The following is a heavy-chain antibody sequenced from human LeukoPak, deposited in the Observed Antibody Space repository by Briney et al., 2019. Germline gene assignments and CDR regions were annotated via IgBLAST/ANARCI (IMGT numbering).Heavy chain of an antibody. CDR1: GYTFTGDY. D-gene: IGHD5-18*01. Sequence: ASVKVSCKASGYTFTGDYMHWVRQAPGQGLEWRGWINPNSAGTNYAQNFQGSVTMTRYTSISTAYMELSRLRSDNTAVYYCGRGRGDTAMVTYYMDVWGKGTKVTISS. J-gene: IGHJ6*03. V-gene: IGHV1-2*02. CDR3: GRGRGDTAMVTYYMDV. CDR2: INPNSAGT.